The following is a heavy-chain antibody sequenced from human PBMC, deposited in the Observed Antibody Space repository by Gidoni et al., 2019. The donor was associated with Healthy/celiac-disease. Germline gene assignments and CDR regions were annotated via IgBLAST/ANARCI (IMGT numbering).Heavy chain of an antibody. Sequence: EVQLLESGGGLVQPGGSLRLSCPASGFTFSSFAMSWLRQAPGRGLGRVSAISGSGGSTYYADSVKGRFTISRDNSKNTLYLQMNSLRAEDTAVYYCAKSGRYCSGGSCYRPDYWGQGTLVTVSS. CDR1: GFTFSSFA. V-gene: IGHV3-23*01. CDR2: ISGSGGST. D-gene: IGHD2-15*01. CDR3: AKSGRYCSGGSCYRPDY. J-gene: IGHJ4*02.